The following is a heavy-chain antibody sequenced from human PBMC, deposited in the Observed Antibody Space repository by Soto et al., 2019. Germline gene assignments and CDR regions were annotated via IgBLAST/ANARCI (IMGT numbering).Heavy chain of an antibody. CDR2: ITGSGSHT. Sequence: EVQLLESGGGLVQPGGSLRLSCAASGFTFNNYAMTWVRQAPGKGLEWISAITGSGSHTNYVESVKGRFTISRDNSKKTLYLQMNSLRAVDTAVYYCAKVGSYYQRVDHWYFDVWGRGTLVTVSS. CDR1: GFTFNNYA. D-gene: IGHD3-10*01. V-gene: IGHV3-23*01. J-gene: IGHJ2*01. CDR3: AKVGSYYQRVDHWYFDV.